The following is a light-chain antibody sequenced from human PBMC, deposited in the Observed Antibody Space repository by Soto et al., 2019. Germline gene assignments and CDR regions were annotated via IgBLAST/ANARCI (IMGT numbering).Light chain of an antibody. Sequence: QYALTQPASVSGSPGQSITISCTGTSSDVGGYNYVSWYQQHPGKAPKLMIYEVSNRPSGVSNRFSGSKSCNTASLTISGLQAEDEADYCCSSYTSSSTSYVFGTGRKLTV. CDR3: SSYTSSSTSYV. V-gene: IGLV2-14*01. CDR2: EVS. CDR1: SSDVGGYNY. J-gene: IGLJ1*01.